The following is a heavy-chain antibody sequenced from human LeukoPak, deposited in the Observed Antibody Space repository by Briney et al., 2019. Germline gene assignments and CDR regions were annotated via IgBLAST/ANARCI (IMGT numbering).Heavy chain of an antibody. CDR2: IYYSGST. J-gene: IGHJ4*02. Sequence: PSETLSLTCTVSGGSVSSGSYYWSWIRQPPGKGLEWIGYIYYSGSTNYNPSLKSRVTMSVDTSKNQFSLKLSSVTAADTAVYYCARDSVERGYSYGHRIDYWGQGTLVTVSS. V-gene: IGHV4-61*01. CDR3: ARDSVERGYSYGHRIDY. CDR1: GGSVSSGSYY. D-gene: IGHD5-18*01.